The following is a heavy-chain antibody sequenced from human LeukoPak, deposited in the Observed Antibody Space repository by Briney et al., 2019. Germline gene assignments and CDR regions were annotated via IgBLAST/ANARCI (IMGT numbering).Heavy chain of an antibody. J-gene: IGHJ5*02. Sequence: PGGSLRLSCTASGCTFGDYAMSWVRQAPGKGLEWVGFIRSKVYGGTPEYAASVKGRFTISRDDSKNIASLQMNSLKTEDTAVYYCTRAAAAAATTARFDTWGQGTLVTVSS. CDR2: IRSKVYGGTP. V-gene: IGHV3-49*04. CDR3: TRAAAAAATTARFDT. D-gene: IGHD6-13*01. CDR1: GCTFGDYA.